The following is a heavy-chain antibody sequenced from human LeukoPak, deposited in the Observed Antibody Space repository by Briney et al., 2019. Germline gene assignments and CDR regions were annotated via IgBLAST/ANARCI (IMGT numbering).Heavy chain of an antibody. CDR1: GFTFGDYA. J-gene: IGHJ3*02. CDR3: TRSKLLWFGESNDAFDI. V-gene: IGHV3-49*04. CDR2: IRSKAYGGTT. Sequence: PGGSLRLSCTASGFTFGDYAMSWVRQAPGKGLEWVGFIRSKAYGGTTEYAASVKGRFTISRDDSKSIAYLQMNSLKTEDTAVYYCTRSKLLWFGESNDAFDIWGQGTMVTVSS. D-gene: IGHD3-10*01.